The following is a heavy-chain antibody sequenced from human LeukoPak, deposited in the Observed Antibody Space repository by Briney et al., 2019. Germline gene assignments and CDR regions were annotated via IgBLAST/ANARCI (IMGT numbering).Heavy chain of an antibody. CDR3: ARDSQVAGTDY. V-gene: IGHV4-38-2*02. CDR2: IYHSGST. CDR1: GYSISSGYY. J-gene: IGHJ4*02. Sequence: PSETLSLTCAVSGYSISSGYYWGWIRQPPGKGLEWIGSIYHSGSTYYNPSLKSRVTISVDTSKNQFSLKLSSVTAADTAVYYCARDSQVAGTDYWGQGTLVTVSS. D-gene: IGHD6-19*01.